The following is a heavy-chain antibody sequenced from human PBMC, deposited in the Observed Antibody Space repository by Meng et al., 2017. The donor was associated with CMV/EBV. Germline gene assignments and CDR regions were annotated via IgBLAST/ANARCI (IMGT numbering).Heavy chain of an antibody. CDR3: ARDLKSFDFWSGYSNYYYYGMDV. Sequence: ASVKVSCKASGYTFTCYYMHWVRQAPGQGLEWMGWINPNSGGTNYAQKFQGRVTMTRDTAISTAYMELSRLRSDDTAVYYCARDLKSFDFWSGYSNYYYYGMDVWGQGTTVTVSS. V-gene: IGHV1-2*02. J-gene: IGHJ6*02. D-gene: IGHD3-3*01. CDR1: GYTFTCYY. CDR2: INPNSGGT.